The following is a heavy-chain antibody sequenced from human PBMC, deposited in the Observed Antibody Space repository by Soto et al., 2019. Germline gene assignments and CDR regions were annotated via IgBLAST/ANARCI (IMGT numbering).Heavy chain of an antibody. J-gene: IGHJ5*02. V-gene: IGHV4-30-4*08. CDR2: IYNSGIT. CDR3: ARGVTVFGLVSRFWFDP. CDR1: GGSISSSSYY. Sequence: SETLSLTCTVSGGSISSSSYYWGWIRQSPGKGLEWIGHIYNSGITYYNPSLKSRVVISIDTSRNQFSLRLNSLTAADRAVYFCARGVTVFGLVSRFWFDPWGQGTVVTVSS. D-gene: IGHD3-3*01.